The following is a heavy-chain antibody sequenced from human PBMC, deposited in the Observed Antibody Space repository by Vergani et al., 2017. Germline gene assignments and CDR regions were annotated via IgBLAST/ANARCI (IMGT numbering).Heavy chain of an antibody. J-gene: IGHJ6*02. V-gene: IGHV1-69*12. D-gene: IGHD1-26*01. Sequence: VQLVQSGAEVKKPGSSVKVSCKASGGTFSSYAISWVRQAPGEGLEWMGRIIPIFATANYAQKFQGRVTITADESTSTAYMELSSLRSEDTAVYYCARHGLGELTENYYVMDVWGQGTTVTVSS. CDR2: IIPIFATA. CDR3: ARHGLGELTENYYVMDV. CDR1: GGTFSSYA.